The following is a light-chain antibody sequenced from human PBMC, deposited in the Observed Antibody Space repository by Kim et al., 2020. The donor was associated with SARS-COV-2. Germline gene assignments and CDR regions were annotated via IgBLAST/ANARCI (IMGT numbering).Light chain of an antibody. J-gene: IGLJ3*02. CDR2: GTS. CDR3: LVVHNEAWV. Sequence: PGGTVTLTCASNTGADTSGYHPNWFQQKPGQPPRSLIYGTSNKHSWTPARFSGSLLGGKAALTVSGVQPEDEAEYYCLVVHNEAWVFGGGTKVTVL. CDR1: TGADTSGYH. V-gene: IGLV7-43*01.